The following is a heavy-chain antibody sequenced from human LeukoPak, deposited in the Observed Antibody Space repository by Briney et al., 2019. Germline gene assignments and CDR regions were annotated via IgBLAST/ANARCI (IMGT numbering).Heavy chain of an antibody. V-gene: IGHV4-4*02. D-gene: IGHD6-13*01. CDR2: IYHSGST. CDR3: AGSSSWYLRYFQH. J-gene: IGHJ1*01. Sequence: SETLSLTCAVSGGSISSSNWWSWVRQPPGKGLEWIGEIYHSGSTNYNPSLKSRVTISVDKSKNQFSLKLSSVTAADTAVYYCAGSSSWYLRYFQHWGQGTLVTVSS. CDR1: GGSISSSNW.